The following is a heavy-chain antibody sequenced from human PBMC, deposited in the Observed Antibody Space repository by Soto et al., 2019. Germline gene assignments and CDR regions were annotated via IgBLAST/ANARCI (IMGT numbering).Heavy chain of an antibody. J-gene: IGHJ6*02. CDR3: ARDAAMAYYYGMDV. CDR2: IYYSGST. CDR1: GGSVSSGSYY. Sequence: PSETLSLTCTVSGGSVSSGSYYWSWIRQPPGKGLEWIGYIYYSGSTNHNPSIKSRVTISVDTSKNQFSLKLSSVTAADTAVYYCARDAAMAYYYGMDVWGQGTTVTVSS. V-gene: IGHV4-61*01. D-gene: IGHD5-18*01.